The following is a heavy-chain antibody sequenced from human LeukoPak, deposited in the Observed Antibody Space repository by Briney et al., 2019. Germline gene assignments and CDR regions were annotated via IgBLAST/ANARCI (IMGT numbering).Heavy chain of an antibody. CDR1: GFIFTNYA. J-gene: IGHJ6*02. CDR3: VKRGGGNHGLDV. V-gene: IGHV3-30*18. D-gene: IGHD4-23*01. CDR2: ISFDGSKK. Sequence: GGSLRLSCVASGFIFTNYAIHWVRQAPGKGPECVAVISFDGSKKYYADSVKGRFTISRDDSRNTAYLQMDSLRVEDTAVYHCVKRGGGNHGLDVWGQGTRVTVS.